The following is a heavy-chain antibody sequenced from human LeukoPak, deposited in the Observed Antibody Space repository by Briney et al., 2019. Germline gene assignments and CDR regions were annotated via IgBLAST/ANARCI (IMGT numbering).Heavy chain of an antibody. J-gene: IGHJ4*02. Sequence: PGGSLRLSCAASGFIFNSYAMSWVRQAPGKGLEWVSAISGSGDSTYYADSVKGRFTISRDNSKNTVYLQMNSLRAEDTAVYYCAKGVPYPPNWGQGTLVTVSS. CDR2: ISGSGDST. CDR3: AKGVPYPPN. D-gene: IGHD3-16*01. CDR1: GFIFNSYA. V-gene: IGHV3-23*01.